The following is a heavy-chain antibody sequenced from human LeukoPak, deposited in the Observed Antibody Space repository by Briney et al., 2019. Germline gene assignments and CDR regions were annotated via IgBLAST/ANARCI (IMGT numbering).Heavy chain of an antibody. V-gene: IGHV4-34*01. CDR3: ARGRLVRFPGFDY. CDR2: INHSGST. CDR1: GGSFTGYY. J-gene: IGHJ4*02. Sequence: SETLSLTCAVYGGSFTGYYWRWNRQPPGKGLEWIGEINHSGSTNYNPSFKSRVTISVDTSKNQFSLKLSSVTAADTAAYYCARGRLVRFPGFDYWGQGTLVTVSS. D-gene: IGHD3-10*01.